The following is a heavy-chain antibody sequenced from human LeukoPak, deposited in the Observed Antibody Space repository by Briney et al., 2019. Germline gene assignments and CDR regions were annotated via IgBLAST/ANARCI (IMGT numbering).Heavy chain of an antibody. CDR2: IYYSGST. J-gene: IGHJ4*02. CDR3: ARYYGSGTHFDY. CDR1: GGSISGFY. V-gene: IGHV4-59*08. Sequence: SETLSLTCTVSGGSISGFYWGWIRQPPGKGLKWIAYIYYSGSTNYNPSLKSRVTISVDTSKNQFSLKLSSVTAADTAVYYCARYYGSGTHFDYWGQGTLVTVSS. D-gene: IGHD3-10*01.